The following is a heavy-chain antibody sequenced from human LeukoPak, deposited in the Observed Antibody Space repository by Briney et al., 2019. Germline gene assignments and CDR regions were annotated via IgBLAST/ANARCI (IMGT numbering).Heavy chain of an antibody. CDR3: AKEDGTVVVSTFGD. D-gene: IGHD3-22*01. CDR2: IQFDESSK. J-gene: IGHJ4*02. V-gene: IGHV3-30*02. Sequence: GGSLRLSCAASGFNFRTYGMHWVRQAPGKGLEWVAFIQFDESSKNYADSVKGRFTISRDNSKNTVYLQVNSLRAEDTAVYYCAKEDGTVVVSTFGDWGQGALVTVSS. CDR1: GFNFRTYG.